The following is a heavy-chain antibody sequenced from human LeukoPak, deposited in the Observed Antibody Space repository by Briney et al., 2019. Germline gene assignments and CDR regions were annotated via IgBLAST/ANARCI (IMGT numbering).Heavy chain of an antibody. CDR1: GFTFSKYA. CDR2: ISGSGGST. J-gene: IGHJ4*02. CDR3: ARGRYYGSGSYIDY. Sequence: GGSLRLSCAASGFTFSKYAMSWVRQAPGKGLEWVSAISGSGGSTYYADSVKGRFTISRDNAKNSLYLQMNSLRAEDTAVYYRARGRYYGSGSYIDYWGQGTLVTVSP. V-gene: IGHV3-23*01. D-gene: IGHD3-10*01.